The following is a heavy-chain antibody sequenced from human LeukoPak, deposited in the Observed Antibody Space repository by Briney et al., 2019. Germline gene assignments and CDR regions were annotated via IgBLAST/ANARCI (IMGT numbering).Heavy chain of an antibody. Sequence: GGSLRLSCAASGFTFSNVWMSWVRQVPGKWLEWVGRIRRKTDGETTDHAAPVKGRFTISRDDSKNTLYLQMNSLKTEDTAVYYCVTDLVIKGYFDYWGQGALVTVSS. J-gene: IGHJ4*02. D-gene: IGHD2-21*01. CDR1: GFTFSNVW. CDR2: IRRKTDGETT. V-gene: IGHV3-15*01. CDR3: VTDLVIKGYFDY.